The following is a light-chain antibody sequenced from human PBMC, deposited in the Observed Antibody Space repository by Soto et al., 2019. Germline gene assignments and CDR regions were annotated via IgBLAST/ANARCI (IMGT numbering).Light chain of an antibody. CDR3: QQYGNSPIT. CDR1: QSISAY. V-gene: IGKV3-20*01. J-gene: IGKJ5*01. Sequence: EVVLTQSPDTLSLPRGKRATLAFRSSQSISAYLGWYQQKPGQAPRLLIYGTSSRATGIPDRFSGSGSGTDFTLTISRLEPEDFAVYYCQQYGNSPITFGQGTRLEIK. CDR2: GTS.